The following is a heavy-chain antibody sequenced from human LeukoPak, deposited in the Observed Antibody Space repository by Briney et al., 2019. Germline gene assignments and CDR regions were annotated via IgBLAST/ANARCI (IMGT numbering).Heavy chain of an antibody. V-gene: IGHV4-38-2*01. Sequence: KPWETLSLTCAVSGYSISSGYYWGWIRQPPGKGLEWIGSIYHSGSTYYNPSLKSRVTISVDTSKNQFSLKLSSVTAADTAVYYCARRITMVRGVIISLLYFDYWGQGTLVTVSS. CDR1: GYSISSGYY. CDR2: IYHSGST. CDR3: ARRITMVRGVIISLLYFDY. J-gene: IGHJ4*02. D-gene: IGHD3-10*01.